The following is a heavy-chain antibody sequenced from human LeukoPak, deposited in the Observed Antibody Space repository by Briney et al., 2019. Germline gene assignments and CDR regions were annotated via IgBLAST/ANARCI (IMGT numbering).Heavy chain of an antibody. V-gene: IGHV3-74*01. CDR2: INSDGSST. CDR1: GFTFSSYW. J-gene: IGHJ4*02. CDR3: ARDHAGTALDNNFDY. D-gene: IGHD2-21*02. Sequence: PGGSLRLSCAASGFTFSSYWMHWVRQAPGKELVWVSRINSDGSSTSYADSVKGRFTISRDNAKNTLYLQMNSLRAEDTAVYYCARDHAGTALDNNFDYWGRGTLVTVSS.